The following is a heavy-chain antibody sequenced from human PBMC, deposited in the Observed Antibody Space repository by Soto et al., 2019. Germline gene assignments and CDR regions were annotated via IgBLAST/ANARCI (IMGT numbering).Heavy chain of an antibody. CDR2: IYYSGST. CDR1: GGSISSSSYY. CDR3: AIPCHPSGDYYYIDV. Sequence: SETLSLTCTVSGGSISSSSYYWGWIRQPPGKGLEWIGSIYYSGSTYYNPSLKSRVTISVDTSKNQFSLKLSSVTAADTAVYYCAIPCHPSGDYYYIDVWGKGTTVTVSS. D-gene: IGHD3-10*01. V-gene: IGHV4-39*01. J-gene: IGHJ6*03.